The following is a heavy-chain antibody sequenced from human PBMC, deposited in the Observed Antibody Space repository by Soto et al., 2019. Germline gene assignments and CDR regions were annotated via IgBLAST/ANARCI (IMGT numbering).Heavy chain of an antibody. CDR1: GYTFTSYG. D-gene: IGHD3-10*01. J-gene: IGHJ6*02. Sequence: QVQLVQSGAEVKKPGASVKVSCKASGYTFTSYGISWVRQAPGQGLEWMGWISAYNGNTNYAQKLQGRVTMTTDTSTSTAYMDPRSLRSDDTAVYYCARDSHYYGSGSYYYGMDVWGQGTTVTVSS. CDR2: ISAYNGNT. V-gene: IGHV1-18*01. CDR3: ARDSHYYGSGSYYYGMDV.